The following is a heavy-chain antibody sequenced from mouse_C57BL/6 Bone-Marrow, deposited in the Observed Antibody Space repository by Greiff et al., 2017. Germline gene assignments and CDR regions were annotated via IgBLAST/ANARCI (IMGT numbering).Heavy chain of an antibody. J-gene: IGHJ2*01. V-gene: IGHV1-78*01. CDR2: IFPRDGST. D-gene: IGHD1-1*01. CDR1: GYTFTDHT. Sequence: VQLQQSDAELVKPGASVKISCKVSGYTFTDHTIHWMKQRPEQGLEWIGYIFPRDGSTKHNEKFKGKATLTAVKSSSTAYMQLNSLISEDSAVYFCARGGGYYGFDYWSQGTTLTVSS. CDR3: ARGGGYYGFDY.